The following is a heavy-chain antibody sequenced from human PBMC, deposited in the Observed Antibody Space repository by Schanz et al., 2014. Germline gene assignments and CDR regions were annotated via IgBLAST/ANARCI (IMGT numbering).Heavy chain of an antibody. V-gene: IGHV3-33*01. CDR1: GFTFSSYG. CDR3: VRDSFFAFDY. CDR2: IWSDGTNE. Sequence: QVQLVESGGGVVQPGRSLRLSCAASGFTFSSYGMHWVRQAPGKGLEWVAVIWSDGTNEYYADSVKGRFTMSRDNAKNSVFLQMNSLRAEDTAVYYCVRDSFFAFDYWGQGTLVTVSS. J-gene: IGHJ4*02. D-gene: IGHD3-3*01.